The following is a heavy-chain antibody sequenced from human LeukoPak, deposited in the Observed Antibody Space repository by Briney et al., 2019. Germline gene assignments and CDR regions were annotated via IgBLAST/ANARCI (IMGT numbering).Heavy chain of an antibody. D-gene: IGHD3-16*02. J-gene: IGHJ3*02. V-gene: IGHV3-7*01. CDR2: IKQDGSEK. CDR3: ASYRLVGWDAFDI. CDR1: GFTFSSYW. Sequence: GGSLRLSCATSGFTFSSYWMSWVRQAPGKGLEWVANIKQDGSEKYYVDSVKGRFTISRDNAKNSLYLQMNSLRAEDTAVYYCASYRLVGWDAFDIRGQGTMVTVSS.